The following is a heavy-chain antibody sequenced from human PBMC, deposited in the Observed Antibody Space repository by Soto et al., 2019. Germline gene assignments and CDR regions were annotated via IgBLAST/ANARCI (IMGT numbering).Heavy chain of an antibody. CDR3: AKDIASMAARRVAGYSTSWYHEY. J-gene: IGHJ4*02. V-gene: IGHV3-23*01. Sequence: EVQLLESWGGWVQPGGSLRLSCAASGFTFSSYAVSWVRQAPGMGLSWVSAISGRGSNTYYPDAVKGRFTISRDNSNSTLYLQLNSLRAEDTAVYYCAKDIASMAARRVAGYSTSWYHEYWGQRTLVTVSS. CDR2: ISGRGSNT. CDR1: GFTFSSYA. D-gene: IGHD6-13*01.